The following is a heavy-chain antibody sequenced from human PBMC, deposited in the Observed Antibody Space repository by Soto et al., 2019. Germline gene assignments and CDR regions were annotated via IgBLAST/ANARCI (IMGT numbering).Heavy chain of an antibody. CDR1: GYSISPAYY. J-gene: IGHJ3*02. CDR2: MHQSGST. CDR3: ARSSAFDI. Sequence: SETLSLTCVVSGYSISPAYYWGWIRQPPGKGLEWIGSMHQSGSTYYNPSLRSRVTISVDTSKNQLSLELNSVTAADTAVYYCARSSAFDIWGQGTMVTVSS. V-gene: IGHV4-38-2*01. D-gene: IGHD6-6*01.